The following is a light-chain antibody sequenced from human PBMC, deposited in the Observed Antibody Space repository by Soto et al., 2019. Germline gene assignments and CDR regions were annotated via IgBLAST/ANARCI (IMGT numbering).Light chain of an antibody. CDR3: QQYNTWPIT. V-gene: IGKV3-15*01. CDR2: RAS. Sequence: EVLMTQSPDTLYVSAGERVTLSCRASQSVSDKLAWYQQKPGQGPRLLVYRASTRTLGIPARFSGSESGTEFTLTISSLQSEDLAVYYCQQYNTWPITFGQGTRLEIK. J-gene: IGKJ5*01. CDR1: QSVSDK.